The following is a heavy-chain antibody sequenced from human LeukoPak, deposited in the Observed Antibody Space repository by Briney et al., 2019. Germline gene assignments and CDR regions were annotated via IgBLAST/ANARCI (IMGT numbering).Heavy chain of an antibody. J-gene: IGHJ4*02. V-gene: IGHV3-21*01. CDR2: ISSSSSYI. CDR1: GFTFGSYS. D-gene: IGHD4-17*01. CDR3: AGASNYGDTDY. Sequence: GGSLRLSCAASGFTFGSYSMNWVRQAPGKGLEWVSSISSSSSYIYYADSVKGRFTISRDNAKNSLYLQMNSLRAEDTAVYYCAGASNYGDTDYWGQGTLVTVSS.